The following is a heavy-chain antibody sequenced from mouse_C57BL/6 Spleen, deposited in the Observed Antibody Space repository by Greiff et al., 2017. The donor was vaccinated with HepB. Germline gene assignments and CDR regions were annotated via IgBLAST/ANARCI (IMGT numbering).Heavy chain of an antibody. CDR1: GYSFTGYY. Sequence: EVKLMESGPELVKPGASVKISCKASGYSFTGYYMNWVKQSPEKSLEWIGEINPSTGGTTYNQKFKAKATLTVDKSSSTAYMQLKSLTSEDSAVYYCGYGKAYFDYWGQGTTLTVSS. CDR3: GYGKAYFDY. D-gene: IGHD2-1*01. CDR2: INPSTGGT. J-gene: IGHJ2*01. V-gene: IGHV1-42*01.